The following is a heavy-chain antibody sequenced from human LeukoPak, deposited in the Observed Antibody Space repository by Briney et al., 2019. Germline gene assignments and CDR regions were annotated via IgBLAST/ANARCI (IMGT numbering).Heavy chain of an antibody. CDR2: IYYSGST. Sequence: SETLSLTCTVSGGSISSSSYYWGWIRQPPGKGLEWIGSIYYSGSTYYNPSLKSRVTISVDTSKNQFSLKLSSVTAADTAVYYCARALKAPWIVATSYFDYWGQGTLVTVSS. V-gene: IGHV4-39*07. J-gene: IGHJ4*02. CDR3: ARALKAPWIVATSYFDY. CDR1: GGSISSSSYY. D-gene: IGHD5-12*01.